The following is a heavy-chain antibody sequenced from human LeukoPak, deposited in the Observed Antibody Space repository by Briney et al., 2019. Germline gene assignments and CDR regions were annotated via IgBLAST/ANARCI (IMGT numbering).Heavy chain of an antibody. CDR1: GFTFSDYY. V-gene: IGHV3-11*06. CDR3: ARGVGGLRLGELSPFDY. Sequence: PGGSLRLSCAASGFTFSDYYMSWIRQAPGKGLEWVSYISSSSSYTNYADSVKGRFTISRDNAKNSLYLQMNSLRAEDTAMYYCARGVGGLRLGELSPFDYWGQGTLVTVSS. CDR2: ISSSSSYT. J-gene: IGHJ4*02. D-gene: IGHD3-16*02.